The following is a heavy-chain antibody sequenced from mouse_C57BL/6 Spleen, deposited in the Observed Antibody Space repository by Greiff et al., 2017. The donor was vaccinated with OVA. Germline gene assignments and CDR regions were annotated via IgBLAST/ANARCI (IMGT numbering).Heavy chain of an antibody. CDR3: ARRGQATTGVFDY. CDR2: IYPGSGST. Sequence: QVQLQQPGAELVKPGASVKMSCKASGYTFTSYWITWVKQRPGQGLEWIGDIYPGSGSTNYNEKFKSKATLTVDTSSSTAYMQLSSLTSEDAAVYYFARRGQATTGVFDYWGQGTTLTVSS. J-gene: IGHJ2*01. V-gene: IGHV1-55*01. CDR1: GYTFTSYW. D-gene: IGHD3-2*02.